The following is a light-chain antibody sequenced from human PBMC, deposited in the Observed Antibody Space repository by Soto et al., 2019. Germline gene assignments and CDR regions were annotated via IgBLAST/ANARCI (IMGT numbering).Light chain of an antibody. CDR1: QSVSPY. CDR3: QEYNNWHTIT. J-gene: IGKJ4*01. V-gene: IGKV3-15*01. Sequence: PGERATLSCRASQSVSPYLAWYQQKPGQAPRLLIYGASTRATGIPVRFSGSGSGTEFNLTITSLQSEDFAVYYCQEYNNWHTITFGGGTKV. CDR2: GAS.